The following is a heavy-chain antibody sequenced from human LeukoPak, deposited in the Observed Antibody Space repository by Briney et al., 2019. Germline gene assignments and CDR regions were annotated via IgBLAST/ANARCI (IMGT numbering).Heavy chain of an antibody. CDR1: GFTFRNYG. CDR3: ANPQSRGYDYLDY. D-gene: IGHD5-12*01. CDR2: ISIDESEK. Sequence: PGRSLRLSCAASGFTFRNYGVHWVRQAPGKGLEWVAVISIDESEKYYADSVKGRFTISRDNSKNTLYLQMNSLRGDDTAVYYCANPQSRGYDYLDYWGHGTLVTVSS. V-gene: IGHV3-30*18. J-gene: IGHJ4*01.